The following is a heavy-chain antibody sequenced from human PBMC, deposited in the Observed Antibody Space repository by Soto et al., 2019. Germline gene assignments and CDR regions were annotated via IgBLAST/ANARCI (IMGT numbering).Heavy chain of an antibody. D-gene: IGHD2-2*01. Sequence: PVGSLRLSCAASGFTFSSYGMHWVRQAPGKGLEWVAVISYGGSNKYYADSVKGRFTISRDNSKNTLYLQMNSLRAEDTAVYYCAKGIVVVPAAIAHQYYYGMDVWGQGTTVTVSS. J-gene: IGHJ6*02. CDR3: AKGIVVVPAAIAHQYYYGMDV. CDR2: ISYGGSNK. CDR1: GFTFSSYG. V-gene: IGHV3-30*18.